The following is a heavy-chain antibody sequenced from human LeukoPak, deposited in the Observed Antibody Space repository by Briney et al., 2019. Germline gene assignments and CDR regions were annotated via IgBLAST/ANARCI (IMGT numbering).Heavy chain of an antibody. Sequence: SETLSLTCTVSGGSISSSSYYWGWIRQPPGKGLEWIGSVYYSGSTYYNPSLKSRVTISVDTSKNQFSLKLSSVTAADTAVYYCARRDSRVNDYWGQGTLVTISS. CDR3: ARRDSRVNDY. J-gene: IGHJ4*02. V-gene: IGHV4-39*01. CDR2: VYYSGST. D-gene: IGHD3-22*01. CDR1: GGSISSSSYY.